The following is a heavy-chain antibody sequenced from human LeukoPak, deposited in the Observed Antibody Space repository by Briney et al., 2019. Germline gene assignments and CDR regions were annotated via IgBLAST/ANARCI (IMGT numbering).Heavy chain of an antibody. CDR3: ARDVRVDSGSYFYYYYYYMDV. D-gene: IGHD1-26*01. CDR1: GGSFSGYY. V-gene: IGHV4-34*01. Sequence: PSETLSLTCAVYGGSFSGYYWSWIRQPPGKGLEWIGEINHSGSTNYNPSLKSRVTISVDTSKNQFSLKLSSVTAADTAVYYCARDVRVDSGSYFYYYYYYMDVWGKGTTVTVSS. CDR2: INHSGST. J-gene: IGHJ6*03.